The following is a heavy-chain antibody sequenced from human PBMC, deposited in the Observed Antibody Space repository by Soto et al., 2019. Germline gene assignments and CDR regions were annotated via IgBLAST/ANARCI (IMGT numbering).Heavy chain of an antibody. J-gene: IGHJ1*01. Sequence: VSVKVSCKASGSSFTAYYMHCVRQAPGQGLEWMGWINSNRGATKYAPKFQGRVTLTRDTSVNTAYMEVRWLTSDDTGVYYCARVRGQNSGYGRGKGT. CDR2: INSNRGAT. V-gene: IGHV1-2*02. CDR1: GSSFTAYY. CDR3: ARVRGQNSGYG. D-gene: IGHD5-12*01.